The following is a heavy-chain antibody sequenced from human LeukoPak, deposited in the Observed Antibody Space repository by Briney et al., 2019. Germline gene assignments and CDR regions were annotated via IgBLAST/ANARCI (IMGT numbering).Heavy chain of an antibody. Sequence: PGGSLRLSCAASGFTFSDYYMSWIRQAPGKGLEWISYISSSGSTQYYADSVKGRFTISRDNAKRSLYLQVNSLRAEDTAVYYCAIQMTMIVVVPYFDYWGQGTLVTVSS. CDR2: ISSSGSTQ. CDR3: AIQMTMIVVVPYFDY. J-gene: IGHJ4*02. D-gene: IGHD3-22*01. V-gene: IGHV3-11*04. CDR1: GFTFSDYY.